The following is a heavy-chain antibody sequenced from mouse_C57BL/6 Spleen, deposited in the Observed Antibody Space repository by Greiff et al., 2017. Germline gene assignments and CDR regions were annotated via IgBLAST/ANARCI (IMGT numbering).Heavy chain of an antibody. CDR3: ARGIYYDPYAMDY. J-gene: IGHJ4*01. V-gene: IGHV1-82*01. D-gene: IGHD2-4*01. CDR2: IYPGDGDT. CDR1: GYAFSSSW. Sequence: QVQLQQSGPELVKPGASVKISCKASGYAFSSSWMNWVKQRPGKGLEWIGRIYPGDGDTNYNGKFKGKATLTADKSSSTAYMQLSSLTSEDSAVYFCARGIYYDPYAMDYWGQGTSVTVSS.